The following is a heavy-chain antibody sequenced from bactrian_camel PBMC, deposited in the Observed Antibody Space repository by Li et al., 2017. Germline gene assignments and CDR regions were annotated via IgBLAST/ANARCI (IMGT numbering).Heavy chain of an antibody. Sequence: HVQLVESGGGSVQAGGSLTLSCVASEYTRDYCIGWSRQAPGKEREGVAAVYIGGGSAYYADSVKGRFTISQDNDKNTLYLQMNNLKLEDTAMYYCAATSFRIAAMAFEPSFLYRDWGQGTQVTVS. V-gene: IGHV3S1*01. CDR3: AATSFRIAAMAFEPSFLYRD. D-gene: IGHD4*01. J-gene: IGHJ4*01. CDR1: EYTRDYC. CDR2: VYIGGGSA.